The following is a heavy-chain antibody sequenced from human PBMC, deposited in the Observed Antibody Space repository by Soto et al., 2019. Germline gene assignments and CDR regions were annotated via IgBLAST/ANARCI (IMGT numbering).Heavy chain of an antibody. Sequence: LGGSLRLSCVASGFTFSSDWMHWVRQAPGQGLVWVSRINSDGSSRSSGDSVKGRFTISRDNAKNTLYLQMNSLRAEDTAVYYCARGVAGAGGSHGMDVWGQGTTVTVSS. CDR1: GFTFSSDW. V-gene: IGHV3-74*01. CDR3: ARGVAGAGGSHGMDV. J-gene: IGHJ6*02. CDR2: INSDGSSR. D-gene: IGHD6-13*01.